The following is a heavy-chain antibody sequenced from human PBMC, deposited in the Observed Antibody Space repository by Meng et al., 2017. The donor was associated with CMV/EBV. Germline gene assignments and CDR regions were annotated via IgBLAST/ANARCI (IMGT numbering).Heavy chain of an antibody. V-gene: IGHV3-74*01. CDR1: GFTFSNHW. D-gene: IGHD3-3*01. Sequence: GESLKISCAASGFTFSNHWMHWVRQAPGKGLVWVSRILPDGTDANYADSVKGRFTISRDNAKNTLFLQMNSLRAEDTAVYYCAKVLLRFLEWLSPNFDYWGQGTLVTVSS. J-gene: IGHJ4*02. CDR2: ILPDGTDA. CDR3: AKVLLRFLEWLSPNFDY.